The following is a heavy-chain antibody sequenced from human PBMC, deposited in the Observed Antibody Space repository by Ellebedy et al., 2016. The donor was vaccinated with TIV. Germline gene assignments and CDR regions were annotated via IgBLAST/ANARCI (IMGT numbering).Heavy chain of an antibody. V-gene: IGHV3-30*18. CDR2: ISYDGSNK. D-gene: IGHD4-17*01. CDR1: GFTFSTYD. Sequence: PGGSLRLSCAASGFTFSTYDMHWVRQAPGKGLEWVAVISYDGSNKNYADSVKGRFTIARDNSKNTLDLQMNSLRAEDTAVYYCAKALDYGDGYGMNVWGQGTTVTVSS. CDR3: AKALDYGDGYGMNV. J-gene: IGHJ6*02.